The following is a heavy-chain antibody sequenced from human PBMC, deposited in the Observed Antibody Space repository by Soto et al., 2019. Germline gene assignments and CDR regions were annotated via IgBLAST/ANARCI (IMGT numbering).Heavy chain of an antibody. CDR3: AREPVRFLEWLGMDVYYYGMDV. D-gene: IGHD3-3*01. CDR2: ISAYNGNA. V-gene: IGHV1-18*01. Sequence: ASVKVSCKASGYTFTSYGISWVRQAPGQGLEWMGWISAYNGNANYAQKLQGRVTMTTDTSTSTAYMELRSLRSDDTAVYYCAREPVRFLEWLGMDVYYYGMDVWGQGTTVTVSS. CDR1: GYTFTSYG. J-gene: IGHJ6*02.